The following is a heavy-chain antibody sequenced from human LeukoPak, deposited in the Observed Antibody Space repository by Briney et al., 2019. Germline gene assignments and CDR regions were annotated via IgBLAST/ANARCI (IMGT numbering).Heavy chain of an antibody. Sequence: PGGSLRLSCAASGFTFSSYGMHWVRQAPGKGLEWEAVISYDGSNKYYADSVKGRFTISRDNSKNTLYLQMNSLRAEDTAVYYCAKLGYDSSGPDAFDIWGQGTMVTVSS. CDR2: ISYDGSNK. V-gene: IGHV3-30*18. D-gene: IGHD3-22*01. CDR1: GFTFSSYG. J-gene: IGHJ3*02. CDR3: AKLGYDSSGPDAFDI.